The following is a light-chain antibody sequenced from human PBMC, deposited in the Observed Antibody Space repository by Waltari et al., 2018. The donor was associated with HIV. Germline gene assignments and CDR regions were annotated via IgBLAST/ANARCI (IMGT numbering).Light chain of an antibody. Sequence: EIVLTQSPATLSLSPGDRATLSCRASHSVNDYIAWYQHKPGQAPRLLIYDVSTRATGIPARFSGSRSGTDFTLTISSLEPEDFAVYYCQQRSNWPPLTFGGGTKVEIK. J-gene: IGKJ4*01. CDR3: QQRSNWPPLT. CDR1: HSVNDY. CDR2: DVS. V-gene: IGKV3-11*01.